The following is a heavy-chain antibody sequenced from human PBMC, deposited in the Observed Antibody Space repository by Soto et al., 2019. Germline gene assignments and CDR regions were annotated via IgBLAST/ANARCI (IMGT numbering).Heavy chain of an antibody. Sequence: PSETLSLTCAVSGGSISSGGYSWSWIRQPPGKGLEWIGYIYHSGSTYYNPSLKSRVTISVDRSKNQFSLKLSSVTAADTAVYYCAREGATNSLDYWGQRTLATVSS. CDR1: GGSISSGGYS. CDR3: AREGATNSLDY. CDR2: IYHSGST. V-gene: IGHV4-30-2*01. D-gene: IGHD1-26*01. J-gene: IGHJ4*02.